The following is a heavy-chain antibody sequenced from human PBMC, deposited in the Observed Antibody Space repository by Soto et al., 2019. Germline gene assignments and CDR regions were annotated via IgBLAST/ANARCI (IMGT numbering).Heavy chain of an antibody. V-gene: IGHV3-74*01. CDR1: GFSFSDDW. CDR3: VRGRYSGSYFFDY. D-gene: IGHD1-26*01. Sequence: GGSLRLSCEASGFSFSDDWMHWVRQAPGKGLVWVSSVSSVGSTTDYADSVKGRFTISRDNAKNTLYLQMNSLGAEDTAVYYCVRGRYSGSYFFDYWGQGTLVTVYS. CDR2: VSSVGSTT. J-gene: IGHJ4*02.